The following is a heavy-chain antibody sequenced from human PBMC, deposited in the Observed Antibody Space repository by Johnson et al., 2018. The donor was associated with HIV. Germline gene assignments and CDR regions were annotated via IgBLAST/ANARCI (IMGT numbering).Heavy chain of an antibody. Sequence: QVQLVESGGGVVQPGRSLRLSCAASGVTFRSYALHWVRQAPGKGLAWVAVISYDGRDAYYAASVKGRFTSSRDNSKNTLYLQMSSLRAEDTAVDYCARDPAYCGGDWCGAFDIWGQGTMVTVSS. V-gene: IGHV3-30*04. CDR3: ARDPAYCGGDWCGAFDI. CDR1: GVTFRSYA. CDR2: ISYDGRDA. J-gene: IGHJ3*02. D-gene: IGHD2-21*02.